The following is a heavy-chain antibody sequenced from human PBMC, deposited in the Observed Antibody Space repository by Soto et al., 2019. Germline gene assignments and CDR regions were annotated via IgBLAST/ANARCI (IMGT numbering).Heavy chain of an antibody. CDR1: GGTFSSYT. D-gene: IGHD2-15*01. CDR3: ARPSYCSGGSCYGRLGAFDI. Sequence: QVQLVQSGAEVKKPGSSVXVSCKASGGTFSSYTISWVRQAPGQGLEWMGRIIPILGIANYAQKFQGRVTITADKSTSTAYMELSSLRSEDTAVYYCARPSYCSGGSCYGRLGAFDIWGQGTMVTVSS. J-gene: IGHJ3*02. CDR2: IIPILGIA. V-gene: IGHV1-69*02.